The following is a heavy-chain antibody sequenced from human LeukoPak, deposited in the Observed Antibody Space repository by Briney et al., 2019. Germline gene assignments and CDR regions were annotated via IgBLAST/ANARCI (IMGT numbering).Heavy chain of an antibody. D-gene: IGHD1-26*01. CDR1: GCSFTSYY. CDR2: INPSGSST. Sequence: GASVKVSCKASGCSFTSYYMHWVRQAPGQGLEWMGLINPSGSSTTYAQRFQGRVTMTRDISTSTDYMELTSLTSDDTAMYYCARDNSVGETAWWFDPWGQGTLVTVSS. J-gene: IGHJ5*02. CDR3: ARDNSVGETAWWFDP. V-gene: IGHV1-46*01.